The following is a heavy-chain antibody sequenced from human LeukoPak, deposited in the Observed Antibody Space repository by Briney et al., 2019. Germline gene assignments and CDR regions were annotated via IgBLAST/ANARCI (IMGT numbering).Heavy chain of an antibody. V-gene: IGHV3-23*01. D-gene: IGHD3-9*01. Sequence: GGSLRLSCAASGFTFSSYAMSWVRKAPGKGLEWVSAISGSGGSTYYADSVKGRFTISRDNSKNTLYLQMNSLRAEDTAVYYCAKDQDYDILTCLDYWGQGTLVTVSS. CDR1: GFTFSSYA. CDR2: ISGSGGST. J-gene: IGHJ4*02. CDR3: AKDQDYDILTCLDY.